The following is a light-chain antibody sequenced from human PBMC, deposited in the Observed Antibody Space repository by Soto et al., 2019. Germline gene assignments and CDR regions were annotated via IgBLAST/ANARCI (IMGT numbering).Light chain of an antibody. CDR3: QQFDSLPPYT. V-gene: IGKV1-33*01. Sequence: EIQLTQSPPSLSASEGDRVTITCHASHDIKNYLNWYQQKPGKAPKLLIYDASNLETGVPSRFSGSGAGTDFTFTIGSLQPEDVATYYCQQFDSLPPYTFGQGTKVEIK. CDR2: DAS. J-gene: IGKJ2*01. CDR1: HDIKNY.